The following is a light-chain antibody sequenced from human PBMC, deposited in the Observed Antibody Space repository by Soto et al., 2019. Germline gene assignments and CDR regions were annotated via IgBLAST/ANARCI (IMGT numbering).Light chain of an antibody. J-gene: IGKJ3*01. CDR2: DAS. CDR3: KKYNSYPET. Sequence: DIQMTQSPSTLSASIGDRVTITCRASQSISSWLAWYQQKPGKAPKLLIYDASNLESGFPSSFSGSGSGTKFTLTISSLQLDDFETYYCKKYNSYPETFGRGTKVDIK. V-gene: IGKV1-5*01. CDR1: QSISSW.